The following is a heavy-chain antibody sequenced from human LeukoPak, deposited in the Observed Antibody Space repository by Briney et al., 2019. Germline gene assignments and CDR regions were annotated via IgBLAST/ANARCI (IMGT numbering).Heavy chain of an antibody. CDR2: IKQDGSEK. D-gene: IGHD3-22*01. V-gene: IGHV3-7*03. J-gene: IGHJ4*02. Sequence: QPGGSLRLSCAASGFTFSSYWMSWVRQAPGKGLEWVANIKQDGSEKYYVDSVKGRFTISRDNAKNSLYLQMNSLRAEDTAVYYCAKDLPPPYYYDSSGYWPLGYWGQGTLVTVSS. CDR3: AKDLPPPYYYDSSGYWPLGY. CDR1: GFTFSSYW.